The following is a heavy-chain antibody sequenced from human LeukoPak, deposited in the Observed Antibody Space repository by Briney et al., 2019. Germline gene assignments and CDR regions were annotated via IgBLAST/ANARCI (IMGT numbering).Heavy chain of an antibody. CDR2: ISSSGSTI. CDR1: GFTFSSYE. J-gene: IGHJ4*02. V-gene: IGHV3-48*03. Sequence: GGSLRLSCAASGFTFSSYETNWVRQAPGKGLEWVSYISSSGSTIYYADSVKGRFTISRDNAKNSLYLQMNSLRAEDTAVYYCAKVPHIVVVVAAGYYFDYWGQGTLVTVSS. CDR3: AKVPHIVVVVAAGYYFDY. D-gene: IGHD2-15*01.